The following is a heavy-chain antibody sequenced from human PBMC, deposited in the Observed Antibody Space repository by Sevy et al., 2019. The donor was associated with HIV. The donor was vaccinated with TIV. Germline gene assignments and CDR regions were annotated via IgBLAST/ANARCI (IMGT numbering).Heavy chain of an antibody. CDR3: ARAYSEYYYGMDV. Sequence: SETLSLTCTVSGDSISGYYWSWIRQPPGKGLEWIGYFYYSRSTNCNPSLKSRVTISVDTSKNQVSLKVSSVTTADTAVYYCARAYSEYYYGMDVWGQGTTVTVSS. J-gene: IGHJ6*02. D-gene: IGHD4-4*01. V-gene: IGHV4-59*01. CDR2: FYYSRST. CDR1: GDSISGYY.